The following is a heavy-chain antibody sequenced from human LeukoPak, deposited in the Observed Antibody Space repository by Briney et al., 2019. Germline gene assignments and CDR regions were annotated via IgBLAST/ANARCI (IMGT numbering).Heavy chain of an antibody. CDR3: AREYGRGGYKAEYYFDY. CDR1: GFTFSSYA. CDR2: ISSNGGST. V-gene: IGHV3-64*01. Sequence: GGSLRLSCAASGFTFSSYAMHWVRQAPGKGLEYVSAISSNGGSTYYANSVKGRFTISRDNSKNTLYLQMGSLRAEDMAVYYCAREYGRGGYKAEYYFDYWGQGTLVTVSS. D-gene: IGHD5-24*01. J-gene: IGHJ4*02.